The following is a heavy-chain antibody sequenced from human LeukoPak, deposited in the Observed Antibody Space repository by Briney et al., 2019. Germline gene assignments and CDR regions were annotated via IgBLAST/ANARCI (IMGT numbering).Heavy chain of an antibody. V-gene: IGHV4-59*01. CDR2: IYYSGST. D-gene: IGHD5-24*01. CDR3: ARDGYNFAFDY. J-gene: IGHJ4*02. CDR1: GASISSYY. Sequence: PSETLSLTCTVSGASISSYYWSWIRQPPGKGLEWIGYIYYSGSTNYNPSLKSRVSFSVDTSNNQFSLKLSSVTAADTAVYYCARDGYNFAFDYWGQGTLVTVSS.